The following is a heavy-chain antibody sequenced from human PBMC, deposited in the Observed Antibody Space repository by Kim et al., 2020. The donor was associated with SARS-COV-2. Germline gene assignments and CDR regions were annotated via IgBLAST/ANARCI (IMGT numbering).Heavy chain of an antibody. Sequence: VKGRLTNSRDNAKNSLYLQMNSLRAEDTAIYYCASDYYYDSSGYSPGAFDFWGQGTMVTVSS. J-gene: IGHJ3*01. V-gene: IGHV3-48*01. CDR3: ASDYYYDSSGYSPGAFDF. D-gene: IGHD3-22*01.